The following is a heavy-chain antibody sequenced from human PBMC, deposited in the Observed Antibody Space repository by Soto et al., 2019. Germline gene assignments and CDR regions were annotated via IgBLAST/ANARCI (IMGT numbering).Heavy chain of an antibody. CDR2: INHSGST. J-gene: IGHJ4*02. CDR3: ARETVELRF. V-gene: IGHV4-34*01. D-gene: IGHD1-7*01. CDR1: GGSFSGYY. Sequence: PSETLSLTCAVYGGSFSGYYWSWIRQPPGKGLEWIGEINHSGSTNYNPSLKSRVTISVDTSKNQFSLKLSSVTATDTAVYYCARETVELRFWGQGILVPVSS.